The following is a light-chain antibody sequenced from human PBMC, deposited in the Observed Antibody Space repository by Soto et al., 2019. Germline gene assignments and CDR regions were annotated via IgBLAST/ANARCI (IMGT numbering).Light chain of an antibody. J-gene: IGKJ2*01. CDR2: AAS. V-gene: IGKV3-20*01. CDR3: QLYGCSHVFS. Sequence: EIALTQSPGTLSLSPGEGGTLSCRASQSISSSYLAWYQQKPGQSPRLLIYAASRRATGIPDRFSGSGSGTDFTLAITRLEPNDCAVYYCQLYGCSHVFSFGQGTMLVSK. CDR1: QSISSSY.